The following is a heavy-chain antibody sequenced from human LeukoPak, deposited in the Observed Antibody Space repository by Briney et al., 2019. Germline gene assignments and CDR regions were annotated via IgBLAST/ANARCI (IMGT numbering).Heavy chain of an antibody. D-gene: IGHD3-16*01. V-gene: IGHV4-59*01. J-gene: IGHJ4*02. Sequence: SETLSLTCTVSGGSISSYYWSWIRQPPGKGLEWIGYIYYSGSTNYDPSLKSRVTISVDTSKNQFSLKLSSVTAADTAVYYCASRAGGSSPFDYWGQGTLVTVSS. CDR1: GGSISSYY. CDR2: IYYSGST. CDR3: ASRAGGSSPFDY.